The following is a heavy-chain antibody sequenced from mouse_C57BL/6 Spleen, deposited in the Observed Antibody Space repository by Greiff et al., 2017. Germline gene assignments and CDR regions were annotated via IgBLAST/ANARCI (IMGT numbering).Heavy chain of an antibody. J-gene: IGHJ3*01. V-gene: IGHV1-64*01. CDR2: INPNSGST. CDR3: ARSSYYDYDWFAY. CDR1: GYTFTSYW. Sequence: QVQLQQPGAELVKPGASVKLSCKASGYTFTSYWMHWVKQRPGQGLEWIGMINPNSGSTNYNEKFKSKATLTVDKSSGTAYMQLSSLTSEDSAVYDCARSSYYDYDWFAYWGQATLVTVSA. D-gene: IGHD2-4*01.